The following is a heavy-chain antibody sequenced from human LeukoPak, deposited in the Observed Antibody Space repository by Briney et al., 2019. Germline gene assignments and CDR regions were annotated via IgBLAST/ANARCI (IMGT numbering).Heavy chain of an antibody. Sequence: PSQTLSLTCNVSGDSITSGAFYWTWLRQSPGKGLEWIGNVYYSGSTQYNPSLGGRVSISMDKTKNQFSLNLNSVSVTDTAIYYCARREYAAWFDPWGQGTLVTVSS. D-gene: IGHD2-8*01. J-gene: IGHJ5*02. CDR3: ARREYAAWFDP. CDR2: VYYSGST. V-gene: IGHV4-39*01. CDR1: GDSITSGAFY.